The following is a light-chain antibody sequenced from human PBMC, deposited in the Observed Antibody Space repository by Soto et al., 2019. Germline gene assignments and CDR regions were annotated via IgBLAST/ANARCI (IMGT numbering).Light chain of an antibody. V-gene: IGKV1-39*01. Sequence: DIQMTQSPSSLSASVGDRVTITCRASQSISSYLNWYQHEPGKAPKLLIYAASSLQSAVPSRFSGSGSGTDFTLTVSSLQPEDCATYYCHQTYSIPYTFGQGTKLEIK. CDR1: QSISSY. J-gene: IGKJ2*01. CDR2: AAS. CDR3: HQTYSIPYT.